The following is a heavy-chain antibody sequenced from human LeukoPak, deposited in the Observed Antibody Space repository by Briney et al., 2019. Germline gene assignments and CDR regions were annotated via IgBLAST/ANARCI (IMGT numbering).Heavy chain of an antibody. Sequence: GGSLRLSCAASGFTFSSYAMSWVRQAPGKGLEWVSAISGSGGSTYYADSVKGRFTISRDNPKNTLYLQMNSLRAEDTAVYYCAKNRAGTAFSSSWYENKYYFDYWGLGTLVTVSS. CDR1: GFTFSSYA. CDR3: AKNRAGTAFSSSWYENKYYFDY. J-gene: IGHJ4*02. V-gene: IGHV3-23*01. CDR2: ISGSGGST. D-gene: IGHD6-13*01.